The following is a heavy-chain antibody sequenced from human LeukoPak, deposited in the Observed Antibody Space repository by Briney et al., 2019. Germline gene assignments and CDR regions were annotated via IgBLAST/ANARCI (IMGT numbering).Heavy chain of an antibody. CDR1: GYTFTSYD. Sequence: ASVKVSCKASGYTFTSYDINWVRQATGQGLEWMGWMNPNSGNTGYAQKFQGRVTMTRNTSIGTAYMELSSLRSEDTAVYYCARKRPGTYYDFWSGREPVDYWGQGTLVTVSS. V-gene: IGHV1-8*01. J-gene: IGHJ4*02. CDR3: ARKRPGTYYDFWSGREPVDY. CDR2: MNPNSGNT. D-gene: IGHD3-3*01.